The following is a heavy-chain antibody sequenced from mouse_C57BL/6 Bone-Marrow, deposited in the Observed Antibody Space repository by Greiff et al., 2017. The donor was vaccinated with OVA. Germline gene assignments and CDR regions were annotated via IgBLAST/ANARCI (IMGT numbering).Heavy chain of an antibody. CDR1: GYTFTSYD. CDR3: ARPLYYGSSYWYFDV. CDR2: IYPRDGST. Sequence: QVQLQQSGPELVKPGASVKLSCKASGYTFTSYDINWVKQRPGQGLEWIGWIYPRDGSTKYNEKFKGKATLTVDTASSTAYMELHSLTSEDSAVYCCARPLYYGSSYWYFDVWGTGTTVTVSS. J-gene: IGHJ1*03. D-gene: IGHD1-1*01. V-gene: IGHV1-85*01.